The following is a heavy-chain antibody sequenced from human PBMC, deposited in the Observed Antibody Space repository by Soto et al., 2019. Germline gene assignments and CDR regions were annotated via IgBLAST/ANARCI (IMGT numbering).Heavy chain of an antibody. V-gene: IGHV3-48*02. CDR1: GFTFSSYS. D-gene: IGHD6-13*01. Sequence: GGSLRLSCAASGFTFSSYSMNWVRQAPGKGLEWVSYISSSSSTIYYADSVKGRFTISRDNAKNSLYLQMNSLRDEDTAVYYCARDLETLAAAGTGIDYWGQGTLVTVSS. CDR2: ISSSSSTI. J-gene: IGHJ4*02. CDR3: ARDLETLAAAGTGIDY.